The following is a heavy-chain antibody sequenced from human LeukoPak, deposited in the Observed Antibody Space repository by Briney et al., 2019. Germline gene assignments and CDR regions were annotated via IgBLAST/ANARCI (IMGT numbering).Heavy chain of an antibody. V-gene: IGHV3-23*01. CDR1: GFTFSNYA. CDR2: IVSSGGNT. J-gene: IGHJ6*02. CDR3: AKHLSKYCYYAMDV. Sequence: PGGSLRLSCAGSGFTFSNYAMSWVRQAPGKGLEWVSSIVSSGGNTFYADSVKGRFTISRDNSKNTLFLQMNSLRAEDTAVCHCAKHLSKYCYYAMDVWGQGTTVTVSS.